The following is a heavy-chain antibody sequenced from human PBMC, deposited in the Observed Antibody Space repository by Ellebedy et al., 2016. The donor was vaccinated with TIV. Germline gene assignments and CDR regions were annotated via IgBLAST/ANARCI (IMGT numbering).Heavy chain of an antibody. CDR2: IYTSAST. CDR1: GGSFSSYY. D-gene: IGHD4-17*01. V-gene: IGHV4-59*10. J-gene: IGHJ4*02. Sequence: SQTLSLTCGVYGGSFSSYYWSWIRQPAGKGLEWIGRIYTSASTNYNPSLKSRVAISADTSKNQFSLTLSSVTAADTALYYCAVLTTQPPEATYWGQGTLVTVSS. CDR3: AVLTTQPPEATY.